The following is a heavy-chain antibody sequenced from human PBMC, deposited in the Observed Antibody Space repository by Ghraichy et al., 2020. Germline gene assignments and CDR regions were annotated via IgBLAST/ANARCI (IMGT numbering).Heavy chain of an antibody. J-gene: IGHJ3*02. CDR1: GGSISSSSYY. CDR2: IYYSGST. D-gene: IGHD1-26*01. V-gene: IGHV4-39*07. Sequence: SETLSLTCTVSGGSISSSSYYWGWIRQPPGKGLEWIGSIYYSGSTYYNPSLKSRVTISVDTSKNQFSLKLSSVTAADTAVYYCALRNGLDPSGSYYLGLLWNRGNDAFDIWGQGTMVTVSS. CDR3: ALRNGLDPSGSYYLGLLWNRGNDAFDI.